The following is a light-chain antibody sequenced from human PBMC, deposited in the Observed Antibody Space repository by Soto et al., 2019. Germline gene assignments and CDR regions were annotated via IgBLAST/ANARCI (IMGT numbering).Light chain of an antibody. CDR1: SSNIGNNY. Sequence: QTVLTQPPSVYAAPGQKVTISCSGSSSNIGNNYVAWYQQLPGTAPKFLIYDNNKRPSGSPDRFSGSKSGTSATLDITGLQTGDEADYYCGTWDTSLNAWVFGGGTKLTVL. CDR2: DNN. V-gene: IGLV1-51*02. J-gene: IGLJ3*02. CDR3: GTWDTSLNAWV.